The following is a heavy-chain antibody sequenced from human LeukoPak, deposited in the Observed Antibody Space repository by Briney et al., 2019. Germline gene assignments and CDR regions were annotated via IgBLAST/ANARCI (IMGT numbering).Heavy chain of an antibody. J-gene: IGHJ3*02. Sequence: SETLSLTCAVYGGSFSGYYWSWIRQPPGKGLEWIGEINHSGSTNYNPSLKSRVTISVDTSKNQFSLKLSSVTAADTAVYYCARRAGWLLGAFDIWGQGTMVTVSS. CDR3: ARRAGWLLGAFDI. V-gene: IGHV4-34*01. CDR1: GGSFSGYY. D-gene: IGHD5-12*01. CDR2: INHSGST.